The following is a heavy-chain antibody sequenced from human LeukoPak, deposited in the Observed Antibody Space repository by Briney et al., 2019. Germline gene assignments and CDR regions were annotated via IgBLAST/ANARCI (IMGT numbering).Heavy chain of an antibody. CDR2: ISSSSSTI. J-gene: IGHJ4*02. CDR3: ARADYYDSSGLDY. CDR1: GFTFSSYS. Sequence: SGGSLRLSCAASGFTFSSYSMNWVRQAPGKGLEWVSFISSSSSTIYYADSVKGRFTISRDNAKNSLYLQMNSLRDEDTAVYYCARADYYDSSGLDYWGQGTLVTVSS. D-gene: IGHD3-22*01. V-gene: IGHV3-48*02.